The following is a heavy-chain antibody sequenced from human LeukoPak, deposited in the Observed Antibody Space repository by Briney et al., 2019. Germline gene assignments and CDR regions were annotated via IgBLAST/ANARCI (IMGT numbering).Heavy chain of an antibody. J-gene: IGHJ3*02. CDR1: GFTFGTYA. Sequence: GGSLRLSCAASGFTFGTYAMNWVRQAPGKGLEWVSGILGGGDRTYYADSVKGRFTISRDNAKNSLYLQMNSLRAEDTAVYYCASQGYSGNYLDAFDIWGQGTMVTVSS. CDR3: ASQGYSGNYLDAFDI. CDR2: ILGGGDRT. D-gene: IGHD1-26*01. V-gene: IGHV3-23*01.